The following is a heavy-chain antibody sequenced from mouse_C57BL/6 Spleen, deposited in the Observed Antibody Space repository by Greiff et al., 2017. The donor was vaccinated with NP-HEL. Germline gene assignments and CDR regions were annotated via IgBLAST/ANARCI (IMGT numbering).Heavy chain of an antibody. CDR3: ASMDYGSPPFAY. CDR2: INPGSGGT. V-gene: IGHV1-54*01. CDR1: GYAFTNYL. J-gene: IGHJ3*01. D-gene: IGHD1-1*01. Sequence: VQLQQSGAELVRPGTSVKVSCKASGYAFTNYLIEWVKQRPGQGLEWIGVINPGSGGTNYNEKFKGKATLTADKSSSTAYMQLSSLTSEDSAVYFCASMDYGSPPFAYWGQGTLVTVSA.